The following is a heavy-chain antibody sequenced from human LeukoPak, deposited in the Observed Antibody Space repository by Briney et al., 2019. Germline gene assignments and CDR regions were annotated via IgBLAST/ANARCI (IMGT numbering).Heavy chain of an antibody. CDR1: GGPISNYQ. CDR3: ARQVDSSGYYYFDYYYMDV. D-gene: IGHD3-22*01. CDR2: IYYSGTA. V-gene: IGHV4-59*08. Sequence: SETLSLTCTLSGGPISNYQWSWIQQPPGQGLEWSGNIYYSGTANYNPSLKSPVIISVYTSKNQFSLKLSSVTAADTAVYYCARQVDSSGYYYFDYYYMDVWGKGTTVTISS. J-gene: IGHJ6*03.